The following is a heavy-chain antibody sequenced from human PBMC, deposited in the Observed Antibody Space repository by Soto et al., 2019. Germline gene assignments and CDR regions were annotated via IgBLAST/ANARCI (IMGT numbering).Heavy chain of an antibody. J-gene: IGHJ1*01. D-gene: IGHD3-10*01. CDR3: ARGLSRNWFGGPFLQH. Sequence: RSLTCAVYGGSFSGYYWSWIRQPPGKGLEWIGEINHSGSTNYNPSLKSRVTISVDTSKNQFSLKLSSVTAADTAVYYCARGLSRNWFGGPFLQHWGQGTLVTVSS. CDR1: GGSFSGYY. CDR2: INHSGST. V-gene: IGHV4-34*01.